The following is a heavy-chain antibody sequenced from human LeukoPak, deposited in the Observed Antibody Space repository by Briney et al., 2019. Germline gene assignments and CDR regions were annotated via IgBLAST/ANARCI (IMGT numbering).Heavy chain of an antibody. V-gene: IGHV4-59*01. CDR1: GGSISSYY. D-gene: IGHD3-22*01. Sequence: SETLSLTCTVSGGSISSYYWSWIRQPPGKGLEWIGYIYYSGSTNYNPSLKSRVTISVDTSKNQFSLKLSSVTAADTAVYYCARDQGYYDSSGYYGDAFDIWGQGTMVTVSS. CDR3: ARDQGYYDSSGYYGDAFDI. J-gene: IGHJ3*02. CDR2: IYYSGST.